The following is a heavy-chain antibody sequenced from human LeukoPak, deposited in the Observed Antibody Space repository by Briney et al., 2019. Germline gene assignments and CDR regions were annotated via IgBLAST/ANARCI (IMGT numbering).Heavy chain of an antibody. Sequence: GRSLRLSCAASGFTFSSYAMHWVRQAPGKGLEWVAVISYDGSNKYYADSVKGRFTISRDNAKNTLYLQMNSLRAEDTAVYYCAREELRGIAVAGHFDYWGQGTLVTVSS. CDR2: ISYDGSNK. V-gene: IGHV3-30-3*01. CDR1: GFTFSSYA. CDR3: AREELRGIAVAGHFDY. D-gene: IGHD6-19*01. J-gene: IGHJ4*02.